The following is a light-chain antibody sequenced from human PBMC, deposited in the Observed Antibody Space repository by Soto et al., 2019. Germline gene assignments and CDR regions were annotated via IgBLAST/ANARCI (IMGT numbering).Light chain of an antibody. Sequence: QSALSQPPSASGSPGQSVTISCTGTSSDVGGYNYVSWYQHHPGQAPKLMIYEVTKRPSGVPDRFSGSKSGNTASLTVSGLQAEDDSDYYCSSYAGSNNVVFGGGTKLTVL. CDR2: EVT. V-gene: IGLV2-8*01. CDR1: SSDVGGYNY. J-gene: IGLJ2*01. CDR3: SSYAGSNNVV.